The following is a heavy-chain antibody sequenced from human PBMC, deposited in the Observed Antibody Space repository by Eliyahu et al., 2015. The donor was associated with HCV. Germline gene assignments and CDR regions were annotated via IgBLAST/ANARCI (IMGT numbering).Heavy chain of an antibody. D-gene: IGHD3-10*01. V-gene: IGHV3-33*01. Sequence: QVQLVESGGGVVQPGKSLRLSCVASGFSXSNYGMHWVRQAPGKGLEGXXIMWFDGXNEHYIDSVKDRFSVSMDKSKNTLFLQMSSLRGEDTGVYFCARDQGDTMVPIHGLDVWGQGITVTVSS. CDR1: GFSXSNYG. J-gene: IGHJ6*02. CDR2: MWFDGXNE. CDR3: ARDQGDTMVPIHGLDV.